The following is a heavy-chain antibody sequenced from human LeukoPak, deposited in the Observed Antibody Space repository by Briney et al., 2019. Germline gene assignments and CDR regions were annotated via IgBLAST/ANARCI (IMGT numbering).Heavy chain of an antibody. D-gene: IGHD4-17*01. CDR3: DRACYGAQPFGR. V-gene: IGHV3-48*03. CDR1: GFTFSSYE. J-gene: IGHJ2*01. CDR2: ITSGSTI. Sequence: GGSLRLSCAASGFTFSSYEMNWVRQAPGKGLEWVSYITSGSTIYYEDSLKGRFTISRDNPKNSLYLQMDSLRAEDTAVYYCDRACYGAQPFGRWGRGALVTVSS.